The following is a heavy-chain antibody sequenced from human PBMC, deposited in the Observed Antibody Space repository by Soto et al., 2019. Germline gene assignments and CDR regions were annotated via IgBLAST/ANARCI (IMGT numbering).Heavy chain of an antibody. CDR3: ARWYYHDSSGYYQPTYVFDI. D-gene: IGHD3-22*01. CDR2: ISSSSSYI. J-gene: IGHJ3*02. CDR1: GFTFSSYS. V-gene: IGHV3-21*04. Sequence: GGSLRLSCAASGFTFSSYSMNGVRQAPGKGLEWVSSISSSSSYIYYADSVKGRFTISRDNAKNSLYLQMNSLSAEDTAVYSSARWYYHDSSGYYQPTYVFDIWGHGTMVTAS.